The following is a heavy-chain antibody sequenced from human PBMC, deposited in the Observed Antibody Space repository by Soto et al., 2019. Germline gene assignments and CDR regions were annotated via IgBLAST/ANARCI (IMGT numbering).Heavy chain of an antibody. CDR2: IYYSGST. CDR3: ARRYCTSTSCYFYFGY. J-gene: IGHJ4*02. Sequence: SETLSLTCTVSGASISSGNYYWSWIRQPPGKGLEWIGYIYYSGSTYHNSSLKSRVTISVDTSKNQFSLKLSSVTDADTAVYYCARRYCTSTSCYFYFGYWGQGALVTVS. D-gene: IGHD2-2*01. V-gene: IGHV4-30-4*01. CDR1: GASISSGNYY.